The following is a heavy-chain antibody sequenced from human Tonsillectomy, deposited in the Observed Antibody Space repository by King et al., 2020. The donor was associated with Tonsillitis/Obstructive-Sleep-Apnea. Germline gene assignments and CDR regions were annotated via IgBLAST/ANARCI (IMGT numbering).Heavy chain of an antibody. Sequence: QLQESGSGLVKPSQTLSLTCGVSGGSISRGGYSWSWIRQPPGKGLEWIGYIFHSGSTYYNPSLKSRVTISIDRSKKQFSLRLSSVTAADTAVYYCARGALYGDYDWYFDLWGRGTLVTVSS. CDR1: GGSISRGGYS. J-gene: IGHJ2*01. CDR3: ARGALYGDYDWYFDL. D-gene: IGHD4-17*01. CDR2: IFHSGST. V-gene: IGHV4-30-2*01.